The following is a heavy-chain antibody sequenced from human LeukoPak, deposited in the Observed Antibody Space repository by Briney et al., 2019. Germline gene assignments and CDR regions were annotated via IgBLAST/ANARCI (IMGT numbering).Heavy chain of an antibody. CDR1: GFTFSSYA. V-gene: IGHV3-23*01. J-gene: IGHJ4*02. D-gene: IGHD3-16*01. Sequence: PGGSLRLSCAASGFTFSSYAMSWVRQAPGKGLEWVSAISGSGGSTYYADSAKGRFTISRDNSKNTLYLQMNSLRAEDTAVYYCAKDLYDYVWGSQPLDYWGQGTLVTVSS. CDR2: ISGSGGST. CDR3: AKDLYDYVWGSQPLDY.